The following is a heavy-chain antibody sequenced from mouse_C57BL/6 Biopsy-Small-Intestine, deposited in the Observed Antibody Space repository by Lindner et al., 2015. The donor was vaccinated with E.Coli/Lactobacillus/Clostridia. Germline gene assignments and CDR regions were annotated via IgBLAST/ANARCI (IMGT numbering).Heavy chain of an antibody. J-gene: IGHJ2*01. CDR2: INPRTGGV. CDR1: GYSFTSYY. Sequence: VQLQESGPDLVKPGTSVKISCKASGYSFTSYYMNWVKQSPEKSLEWIGGEINPRTGGVTYNQKFRAKATMTVDTSSSTAYLQLRSLTPEDSAVYFCARYGYDFDYWGQGTTLTVSS. V-gene: IGHV1-42*01. CDR3: ARYGYDFDY. D-gene: IGHD2-2*01.